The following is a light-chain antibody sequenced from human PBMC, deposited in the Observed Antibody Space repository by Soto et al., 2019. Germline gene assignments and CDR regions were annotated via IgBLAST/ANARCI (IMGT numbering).Light chain of an antibody. Sequence: DIQMTQSPSTLSASVGDRVTITCRASESINSWLAWYQQKPGKAPKLLIYKASNLESGVPSRFSGSGSGTKFTLTITSLQPDDFATYYCQQYQSYSQFGQGTKVEIK. CDR1: ESINSW. V-gene: IGKV1-5*03. CDR2: KAS. CDR3: QQYQSYSQ. J-gene: IGKJ1*01.